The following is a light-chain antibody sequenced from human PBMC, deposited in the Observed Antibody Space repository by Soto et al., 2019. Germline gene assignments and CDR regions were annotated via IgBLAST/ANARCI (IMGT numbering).Light chain of an antibody. CDR1: SSDLGAGYR. Sequence: QSVLTQPPSVSGAPGERVTISCIGSSSDLGAGYRVRWYQQVPGTAPKLLIYDNTNRPSGVSVRFSGSKSGTSASLAISGLQAEDEADYYCQSFDKYLSAVVFGGGTKVTVL. CDR3: QSFDKYLSAVV. V-gene: IGLV1-40*01. J-gene: IGLJ2*01. CDR2: DNT.